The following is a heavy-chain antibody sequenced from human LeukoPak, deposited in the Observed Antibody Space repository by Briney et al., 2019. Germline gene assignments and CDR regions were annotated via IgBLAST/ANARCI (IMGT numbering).Heavy chain of an antibody. V-gene: IGHV3-7*01. J-gene: IGHJ4*02. CDR1: GFTLSTYW. Sequence: PGGSLRLSCAASGFTLSTYWISWVRQAPGKGLEWVANIKEDGSKKYYVDSVKGRFTISRDNAKNAVFLQMNSLRAEDTAVYYCARTSGAIGLSFDYWGQGTLVTVSS. CDR2: IKEDGSKK. CDR3: ARTSGAIGLSFDY. D-gene: IGHD3-16*02.